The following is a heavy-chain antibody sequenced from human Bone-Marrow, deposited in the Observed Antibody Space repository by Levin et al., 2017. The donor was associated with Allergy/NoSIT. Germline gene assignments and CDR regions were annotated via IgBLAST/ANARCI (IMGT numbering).Heavy chain of an antibody. CDR2: IIPIFGTA. CDR3: ARGSVNYYDSSGYFIAHAFDS. V-gene: IGHV1-69*01. Sequence: KISCKASGGTFSSYAISWVRQAPGQGLEWMGGIIPIFGTANYAQKFQGRVTITADESTSTAYMELSSLRSEDTAVYYCARGSVNYYDSSGYFIAHAFDSWGQGTMVTVSS. CDR1: GGTFSSYA. D-gene: IGHD3-22*01. J-gene: IGHJ3*02.